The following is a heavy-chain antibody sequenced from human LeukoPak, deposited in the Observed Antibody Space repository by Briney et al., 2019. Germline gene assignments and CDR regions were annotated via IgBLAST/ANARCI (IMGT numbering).Heavy chain of an antibody. CDR3: ARDLTPNNWRPQMGGWFDP. Sequence: SETLSLTCTVSGGSISSSSYYWGWIRQPPGKGLEWIGSIYYSGSTYYNPSLKSRVTISVDTSKNQFSLKLNSVTAADTAVYYCARDLTPNNWRPQMGGWFDPWGQGTLVTVSS. CDR1: GGSISSSSYY. CDR2: IYYSGST. J-gene: IGHJ5*02. D-gene: IGHD1-20*01. V-gene: IGHV4-39*07.